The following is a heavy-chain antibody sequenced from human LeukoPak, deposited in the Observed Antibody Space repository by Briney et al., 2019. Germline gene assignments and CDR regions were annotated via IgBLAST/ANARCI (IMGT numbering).Heavy chain of an antibody. CDR2: IWYDGSNK. D-gene: IGHD3-3*01. CDR3: AKDSNDLWSGHPDY. V-gene: IGHV3-33*06. J-gene: IGHJ4*02. CDR1: GFTFSSYG. Sequence: GGSLRLSCAASGFTFSSYGMHWVRQAPGKGLEWVADIWYDGSNKYYADSVKGRFAISRDNSKNTVYLQMNSLRAEDTAVYYCAKDSNDLWSGHPDYWGQGTLVTVSS.